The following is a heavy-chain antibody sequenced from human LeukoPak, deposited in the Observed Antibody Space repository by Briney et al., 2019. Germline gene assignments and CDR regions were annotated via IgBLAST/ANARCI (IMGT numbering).Heavy chain of an antibody. J-gene: IGHJ4*02. D-gene: IGHD1-26*01. CDR1: GFIFSSHA. Sequence: GGSLRLSCAASGFIFSSHAMSWVRQAPGKGLEWVSAISGSGGSTYYADSVKGRFTISRDNSKNTLYLQMNSLRAEDTAVYYCAKYYYAYYGTFDYWGQGNLVTVSS. V-gene: IGHV3-23*01. CDR3: AKYYYAYYGTFDY. CDR2: ISGSGGST.